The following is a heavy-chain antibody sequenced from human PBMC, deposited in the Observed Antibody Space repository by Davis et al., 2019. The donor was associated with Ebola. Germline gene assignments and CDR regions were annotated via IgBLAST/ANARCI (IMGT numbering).Heavy chain of an antibody. D-gene: IGHD5-12*01. CDR2: IRSKTYGGTT. CDR3: TRGAGGYTGYDDY. V-gene: IGHV3-49*04. Sequence: PGGSLRLSCAASGFTFSSYWMSWVRQAPGKGLEWVGFIRSKTYGGTTEYAASMKDRFTISRDDSKSIVYLQMSSLKSEDTAVYFCTRGAGGYTGYDDYWGQGTLVTVSS. CDR1: GFTFSSYW. J-gene: IGHJ4*02.